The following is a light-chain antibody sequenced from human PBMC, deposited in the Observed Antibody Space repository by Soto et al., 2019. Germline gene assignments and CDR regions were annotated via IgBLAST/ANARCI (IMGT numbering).Light chain of an antibody. CDR2: DAS. CDR1: QSIGKW. CDR3: KQYNTYPLS. J-gene: IGKJ4*01. V-gene: IGKV1-5*01. Sequence: DIQMTQSPSTLSASVGDRVIITCRASQSIGKWLAWYQQRPGKAPKLLIYDASNLESGVPSRFSGSTSGTEFTLTVSSLQPDDFATYYCKQYNTYPLSFGGGTKGDIK.